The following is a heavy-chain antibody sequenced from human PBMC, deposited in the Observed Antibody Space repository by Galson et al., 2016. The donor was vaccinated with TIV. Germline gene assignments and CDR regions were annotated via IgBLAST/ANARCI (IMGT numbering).Heavy chain of an antibody. Sequence: SVKVSCKASGGTFSSYVLNWVRLAPGQGLEWMGGIIPLFRTTNYAQKFQGRVTITADESTNTAYMELNSLRSGDTAVYYCASDRNTAFDTYHYYYGMDAWGQGTTVTASS. J-gene: IGHJ6*02. CDR1: GGTFSSYV. V-gene: IGHV1-69*13. D-gene: IGHD5-18*01. CDR3: ASDRNTAFDTYHYYYGMDA. CDR2: IIPLFRTT.